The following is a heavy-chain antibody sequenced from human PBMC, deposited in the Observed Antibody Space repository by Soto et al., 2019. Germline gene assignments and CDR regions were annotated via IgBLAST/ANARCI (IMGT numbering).Heavy chain of an antibody. CDR3: ARVGGGAYNS. V-gene: IGHV1-69*01. CDR1: GGTFSTYA. D-gene: IGHD3-10*01. Sequence: QVQLVQSGAELKKPGSSVKVSCKASGGTFSTYAINWVRKAPGQGLEWMGGILPILGPPNYAQKFKGRVTIAADDSTSTAYMELISLRSEDTAIYYCARVGGGAYNSWGQGTLVTVSS. J-gene: IGHJ4*02. CDR2: ILPILGPP.